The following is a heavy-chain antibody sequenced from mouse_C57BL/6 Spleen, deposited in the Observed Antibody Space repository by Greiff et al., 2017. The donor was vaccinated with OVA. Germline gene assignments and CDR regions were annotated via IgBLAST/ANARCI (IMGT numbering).Heavy chain of an antibody. D-gene: IGHD2-5*01. CDR2: INPNNGGT. CDR3: ARHSNYDYAMDY. CDR1: GYTFTDYN. V-gene: IGHV1-18*01. Sequence: DVKLQESGPELVKPGASVKIPCKASGYTFTDYNMDWVKQSHGKSLEWIGDINPNNGGTIYNQKFKGKATLTVDKSSSTAYMELRSLTSEDTAVYYCARHSNYDYAMDYWGQGTSVTVSS. J-gene: IGHJ4*01.